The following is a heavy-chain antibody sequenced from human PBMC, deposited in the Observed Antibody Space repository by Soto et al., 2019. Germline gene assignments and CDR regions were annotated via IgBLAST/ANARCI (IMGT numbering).Heavy chain of an antibody. CDR3: AATGDSSGYSSLYNY. Sequence: XESLKLSCQCSGYSFTSYWIGLVLQTPGKGLEWMGIIYPGDSDTRYSPSFQGQVTISADKSISTAYLQWSSLKASDTAMYYCAATGDSSGYSSLYNYWGQGTLVTVSS. V-gene: IGHV5-51*01. J-gene: IGHJ4*02. CDR2: IYPGDSDT. D-gene: IGHD3-22*01. CDR1: GYSFTSYW.